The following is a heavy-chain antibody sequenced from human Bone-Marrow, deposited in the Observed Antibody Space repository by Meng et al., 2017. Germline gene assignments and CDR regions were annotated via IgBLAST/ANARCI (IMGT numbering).Heavy chain of an antibody. CDR1: GFTFSGSA. D-gene: IGHD4-17*01. CDR2: IRSKANSYAT. J-gene: IGHJ4*02. V-gene: IGHV3-73*02. Sequence: VQRVESGGGCVQPGGSLKLSFVASGFTFSGSAMHWVRQASGKGLEWVGRIRSKANSYATAYAASVKGGFTISRDDSKNTAYLQMNSLKTEDTAVYYCTLTVTTQFDYWGQGTLVTVAS. CDR3: TLTVTTQFDY.